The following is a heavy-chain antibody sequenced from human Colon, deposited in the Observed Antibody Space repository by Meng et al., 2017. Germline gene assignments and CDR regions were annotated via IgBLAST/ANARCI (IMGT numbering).Heavy chain of an antibody. Sequence: QLQLQQWGAGLLKPSETLSLTCAVYGGSFGGYYWNWIRQYPGKGLEWIGEINHSGSTNYNPSLKSRVTISVDTSKNQFSLKLSSVSAADTAVYYCARGFWVVREIIITPLDYWGQGSLVTVSS. J-gene: IGHJ4*02. CDR3: ARGFWVVREIIITPLDY. V-gene: IGHV4-34*01. CDR2: INHSGST. CDR1: GGSFGGYY. D-gene: IGHD3-10*01.